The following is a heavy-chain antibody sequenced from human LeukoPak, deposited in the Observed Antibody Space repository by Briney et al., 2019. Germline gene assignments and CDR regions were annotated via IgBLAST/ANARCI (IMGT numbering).Heavy chain of an antibody. V-gene: IGHV3-11*04. Sequence: GGSLRLSCAASGFTFSDYYMSWIRQAPGKGLEWVSYISSSGTTIYYADSVKGRFTISRDNAKNSLYLQMNSLRAEDTAVYFCASPPLAGGDAFDIWGQGTMVTVSS. J-gene: IGHJ3*02. D-gene: IGHD1-26*01. CDR1: GFTFSDYY. CDR2: ISSSGTTI. CDR3: ASPPLAGGDAFDI.